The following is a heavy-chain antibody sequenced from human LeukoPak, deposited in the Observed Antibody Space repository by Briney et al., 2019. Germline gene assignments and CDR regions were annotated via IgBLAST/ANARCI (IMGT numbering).Heavy chain of an antibody. CDR2: ISGSGGST. CDR1: GFTFSSYA. Sequence: PRGSLRLSCAASGFTFSSYAMSWVRQAPGKGLEWVSAISGSGGSTYYADSVKGRFTISRDNSKNTLYLQMNSLRAEDTAVYYCAKDARPEFAFWDYFDYWGQGTLVTVSS. J-gene: IGHJ4*02. D-gene: IGHD3-3*01. CDR3: AKDARPEFAFWDYFDY. V-gene: IGHV3-23*01.